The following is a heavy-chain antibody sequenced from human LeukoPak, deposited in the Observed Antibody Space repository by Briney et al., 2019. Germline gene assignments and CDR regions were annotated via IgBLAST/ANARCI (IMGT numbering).Heavy chain of an antibody. V-gene: IGHV3-23*01. J-gene: IGHJ5*02. CDR1: GFTFSSYA. CDR3: AKDPYSSGPYNWFDP. CDR2: ISGRGDST. D-gene: IGHD6-19*01. Sequence: PGGSLRLSCAASGFTFSSYAMTWVRQAPGKGLEWVSAISGRGDSTYYADSVKGLFTISRDNSKNTLYLQMNRLRAEDTAVYYCAKDPYSSGPYNWFDPWGQGTLVTVSS.